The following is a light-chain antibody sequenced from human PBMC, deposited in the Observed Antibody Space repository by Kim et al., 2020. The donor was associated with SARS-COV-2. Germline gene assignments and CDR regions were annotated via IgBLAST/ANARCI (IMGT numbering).Light chain of an antibody. CDR1: QSVSSS. V-gene: IGKV3-15*01. Sequence: LSVSPGERATLSCRASQSVSSSLAWYQHRPGQPPRLLIYDASTRATGIPARFSGSGSGTDFTLTISSLQSEDFAVYSCHQYYILSSFGQGTKLEI. CDR3: HQYYILSS. CDR2: DAS. J-gene: IGKJ2*03.